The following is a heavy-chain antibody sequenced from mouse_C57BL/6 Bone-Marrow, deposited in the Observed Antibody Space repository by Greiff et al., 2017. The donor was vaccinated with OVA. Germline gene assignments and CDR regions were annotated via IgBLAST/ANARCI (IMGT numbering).Heavy chain of an antibody. J-gene: IGHJ3*01. CDR1: GFTFSDYG. CDR2: ISNLAYSI. V-gene: IGHV5-15*01. Sequence: EVQVVESGGGLVQPGGSLKLSCAASGFTFSDYGMAWVRQAPRKGPEWVAFISNLAYSIYYADTVTGRFTISRENAKNTLYLEMSSLRSEDTAMYYCARPDSSGRGFAYWGQGTLVTVSA. CDR3: ARPDSSGRGFAY. D-gene: IGHD3-2*02.